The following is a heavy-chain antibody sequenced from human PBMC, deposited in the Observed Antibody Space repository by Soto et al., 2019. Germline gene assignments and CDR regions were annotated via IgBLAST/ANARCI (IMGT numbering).Heavy chain of an antibody. V-gene: IGHV3-21*01. J-gene: IGHJ5*02. CDR3: ARRTTVTTGPVYWFDP. Sequence: GGSLRLSCAASGFTFSSYSMNWVRQAPGKGLEWVSSISSSSSYIYYADSVKGRFTISRDNAKNSLYLQMNSLRAEDTAVYYCARRTTVTTGPVYWFDPWGQGTLVTVSS. CDR1: GFTFSSYS. CDR2: ISSSSSYI. D-gene: IGHD4-17*01.